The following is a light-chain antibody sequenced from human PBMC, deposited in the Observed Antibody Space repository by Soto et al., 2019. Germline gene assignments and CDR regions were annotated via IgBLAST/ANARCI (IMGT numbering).Light chain of an antibody. J-gene: IGLJ1*01. CDR1: SGDIGDYNY. CDR3: CSYTRSGTLI. V-gene: IGLV2-14*01. Sequence: QSALTQPASVSGSPGQSITISCVGTSGDIGDYNYVSWYQQHPGKVPKVIIYDVSNRPSGFSYRFSGTKSGNTASLTVSGLQADDEADYYFCSYTRSGTLIFGTGTKLTVL. CDR2: DVS.